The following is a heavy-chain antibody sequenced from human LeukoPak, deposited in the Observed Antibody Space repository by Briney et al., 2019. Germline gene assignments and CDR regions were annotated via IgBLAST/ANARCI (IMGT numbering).Heavy chain of an antibody. CDR3: ARGSALGFRYYYYYMDV. CDR2: MNPNSGNT. Sequence: ASVKVSCKASGYTFTSYDINWVRQATGQGLEWMGWMNPNSGNTGYAQKFQGRVTMTRNTSISTAYMELRSLRSDDTAVYYCARGSALGFRYYYYYMDVWGKGTTVTISS. CDR1: GYTFTSYD. D-gene: IGHD5-12*01. J-gene: IGHJ6*03. V-gene: IGHV1-8*01.